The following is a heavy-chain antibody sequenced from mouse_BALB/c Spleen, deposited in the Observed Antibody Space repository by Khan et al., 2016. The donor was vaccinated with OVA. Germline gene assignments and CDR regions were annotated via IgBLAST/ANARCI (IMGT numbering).Heavy chain of an antibody. CDR2: IYPGSGNT. V-gene: IGHV1-77*01. Sequence: QVQLQQPGAELARPGASVKLSCKASGYTFTDYYINWVKQRTGQGLEWIGEIYPGSGNTYYNEKFKGTATLTADKSSSTAYMQLSSLTSEDSAVFFCARRNYFGYTFAYGGQGTLVTVSA. D-gene: IGHD1-2*01. J-gene: IGHJ3*01. CDR3: ARRNYFGYTFAY. CDR1: GYTFTDYY.